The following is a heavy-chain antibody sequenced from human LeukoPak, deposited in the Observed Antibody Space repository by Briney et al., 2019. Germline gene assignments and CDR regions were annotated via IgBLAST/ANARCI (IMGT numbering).Heavy chain of an antibody. CDR3: ARESHSSSHLFDY. V-gene: IGHV4-4*07. D-gene: IGHD6-6*01. CDR2: IYTSGST. J-gene: IGHJ4*02. Sequence: SETLSLTCTVSGGSINSYYWSWIRQPAGKGLEWIGRIYTSGSTNYNPSLKSRVTMSVDTSKNQFSLKLSSVTAADTAVYYCARESHSSSHLFDYWGQGTLVTVSS. CDR1: GGSINSYY.